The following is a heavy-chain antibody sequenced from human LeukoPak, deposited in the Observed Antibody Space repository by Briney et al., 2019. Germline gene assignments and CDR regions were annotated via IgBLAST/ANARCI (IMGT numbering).Heavy chain of an antibody. V-gene: IGHV4-34*01. Sequence: SETLSLTCAVYGGSFSGYYWSWIRQPPGKGLEWIGEINHSGSTNYNPSLKSRVTISVDTSKNQFSLKLSSVTAAGTAVYYCARGRILRIAKYYMDVWGKGTTVTISS. CDR1: GGSFSGYY. J-gene: IGHJ6*03. CDR3: ARGRILRIAKYYMDV. CDR2: INHSGST. D-gene: IGHD2-15*01.